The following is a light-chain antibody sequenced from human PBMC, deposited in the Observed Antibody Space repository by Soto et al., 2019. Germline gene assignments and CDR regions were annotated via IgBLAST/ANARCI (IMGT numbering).Light chain of an antibody. J-gene: IGKJ2*01. CDR3: QHYGGSPPYT. CDR2: ATS. V-gene: IGKV3-20*01. CDR1: QTVSRNY. Sequence: EIVLTQSPGTLSLSPGERVTLSCWARQTVSRNYLGWYQQKPGQAPRLLIYATSSRATGIPDRFSGSGSGTDFTLTISRLEPEDFAVYYCQHYGGSPPYTFGQGTKLEIK.